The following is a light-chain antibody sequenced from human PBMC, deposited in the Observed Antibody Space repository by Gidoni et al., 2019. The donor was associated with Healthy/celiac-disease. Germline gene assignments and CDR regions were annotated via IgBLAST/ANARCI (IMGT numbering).Light chain of an antibody. CDR3: CSYAGSYTYV. V-gene: IGLV2-11*01. CDR1: SSDVGGYNY. Sequence: QSDLTQPRSVSGSPGQSVTISCTGTSSDVGGYNYVSWYQQHPGKAPKLMIYDVSKRPSGVPDRFSGSKSGNTASLTISVLQAEDEADYYCCSYAGSYTYVFGTGTKVTVL. CDR2: DVS. J-gene: IGLJ1*01.